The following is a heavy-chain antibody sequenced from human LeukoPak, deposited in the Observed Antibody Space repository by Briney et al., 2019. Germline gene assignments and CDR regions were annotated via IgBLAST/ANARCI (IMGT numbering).Heavy chain of an antibody. V-gene: IGHV3-30*18. D-gene: IGHD6-19*01. Sequence: GGSLRLSCAASGFTFSSYGMHWVRQGPGKGLEWVAVVSYDGSKKFYGDSMKGRFTVSRDNSQNTMYLQMNSLRPEDTAVYYCAKEIRGISVADTWGQGTLVTVSS. CDR3: AKEIRGISVADT. J-gene: IGHJ5*02. CDR2: VSYDGSKK. CDR1: GFTFSSYG.